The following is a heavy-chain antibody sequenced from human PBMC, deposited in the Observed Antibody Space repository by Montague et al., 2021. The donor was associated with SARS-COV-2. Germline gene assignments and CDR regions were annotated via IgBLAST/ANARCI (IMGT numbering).Heavy chain of an antibody. CDR2: IYPSGST. V-gene: IGHV4-61*09. D-gene: IGHD2-8*02. J-gene: IGHJ4*02. Sequence: TLSLTCTVSGDSITSDSYCWSWIRQPAGKGLEWIGHIYPSGSTNYNPSLRSRVTSSVDTSKKRFSLRLSSLSAADTAMYYCARDWWGTGGILSGWGQGTLVTVSS. CDR1: GDSITSDSYC. CDR3: ARDWWGTGGILSG.